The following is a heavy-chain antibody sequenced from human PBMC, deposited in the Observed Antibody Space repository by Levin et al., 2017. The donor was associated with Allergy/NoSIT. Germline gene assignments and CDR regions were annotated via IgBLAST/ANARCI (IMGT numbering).Heavy chain of an antibody. D-gene: IGHD2-2*01. CDR1: GFTFDDYA. Sequence: GGSLRLSCAASGFTFDDYAMHWVRQAPGKGLEWVSGISWNSGSIGYADSVKGRFTISRDNAKNSLYLQMNSLRTEDTALYYCARDNIGIPEAFDIWGQGTMVIVSS. CDR2: ISWNSGSI. CDR3: ARDNIGIPEAFDI. V-gene: IGHV3-9*01. J-gene: IGHJ3*02.